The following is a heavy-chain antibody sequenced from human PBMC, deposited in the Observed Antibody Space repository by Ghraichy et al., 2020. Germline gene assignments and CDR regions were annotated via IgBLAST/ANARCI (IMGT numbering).Heavy chain of an antibody. D-gene: IGHD2-2*01. CDR2: IDWDDDK. CDR1: GFSLSTSGMC. CDR3: ARATIYCSSTSCYIAYFDY. V-gene: IGHV2-70*01. Sequence: GPTLVKPTQTLTLTCTFSGFSLSTSGMCVSWIRQPPGKALEWLALIDWDDDKYYSTSLKTRLTISKDTSKNQVVLTMTNMDPVDTATYYCARATIYCSSTSCYIAYFDYWGQGTLVTVSS. J-gene: IGHJ4*02.